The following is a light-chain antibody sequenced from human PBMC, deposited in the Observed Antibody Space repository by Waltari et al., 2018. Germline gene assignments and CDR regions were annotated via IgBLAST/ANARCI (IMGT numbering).Light chain of an antibody. CDR3: QQYSSFPYT. CDR2: KTS. Sequence: DIQMTQSPSTLSASVGDRVTIACRASQSISNWLAWYQQKPGKVPKVLIYKTSSLESGVPSRFSGSGSGTEFILTISSLQPDDFATYYCQQYSSFPYTFGQGTKLEI. V-gene: IGKV1-5*03. CDR1: QSISNW. J-gene: IGKJ2*01.